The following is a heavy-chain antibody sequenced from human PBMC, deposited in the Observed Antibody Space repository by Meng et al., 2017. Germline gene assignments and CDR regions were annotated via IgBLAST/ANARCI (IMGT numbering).Heavy chain of an antibody. Sequence: GQLVQSGGEVKKPGSSVKGPCKASGGTFSSYAISWVRQAPGQGLEWMGGIIPIFGTANYAQKFQGRVTITADKSTSTAYMELSSLRSEDTAVYYCARDGYSSSSSYYYYGMDVWGQGTTVTVSS. CDR3: ARDGYSSSSSYYYYGMDV. V-gene: IGHV1-69*06. J-gene: IGHJ6*02. CDR2: IIPIFGTA. D-gene: IGHD6-6*01. CDR1: GGTFSSYA.